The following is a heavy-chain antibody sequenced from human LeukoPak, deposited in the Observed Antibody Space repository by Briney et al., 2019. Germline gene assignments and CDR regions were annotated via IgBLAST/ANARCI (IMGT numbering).Heavy chain of an antibody. V-gene: IGHV3-20*04. D-gene: IGHD1-26*01. CDR3: ATFGPIRGSYQYHYYYHYMDV. CDR2: INWNGGST. J-gene: IGHJ6*03. Sequence: PGGSLRLSCAASGFTFDDYGMSWVRQAPGKGLEWVSGINWNGGSTGYADSVKGRFTISRDNAKNSLYLQMNSLRAEDTAVYYCATFGPIRGSYQYHYYYHYMDVWGKGTTVTVSS. CDR1: GFTFDDYG.